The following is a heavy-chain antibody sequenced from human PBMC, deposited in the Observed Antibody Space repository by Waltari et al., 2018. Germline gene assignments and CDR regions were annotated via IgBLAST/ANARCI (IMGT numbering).Heavy chain of an antibody. CDR1: GYSISSGYY. V-gene: IGHV4-38-2*02. CDR2: IYHSGST. J-gene: IGHJ4*02. Sequence: QVQLQESGPGLVTPSEPLSLTCTVSGYSISSGYYWGWIRQPPGKGLEWIGSIYHSGSTYYNPSLKSRVTISVDTSKNQFSLKLSSVTAADTAVYYCARGTSSSSCFDYWGQGTLVTVSS. D-gene: IGHD6-13*01. CDR3: ARGTSSSSCFDY.